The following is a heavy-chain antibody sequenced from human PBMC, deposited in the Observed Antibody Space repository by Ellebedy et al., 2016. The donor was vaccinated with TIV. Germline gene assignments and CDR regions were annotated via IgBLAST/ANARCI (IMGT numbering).Heavy chain of an antibody. CDR1: GDSVSSANYY. V-gene: IGHV4-61*01. J-gene: IGHJ4*02. CDR3: ARGVTIVRGVLAPMFDS. CDR2: ISHSGST. D-gene: IGHD3-10*01. Sequence: SETLSLXXSVSGDSVSSANYYWTWIRQSPGKGLQWIAYISHSGSTKYSPSLKSRVTISIDTSKNQFSLNLSSVTAADTAVYYCARGVTIVRGVLAPMFDSWGQGILVTVSS.